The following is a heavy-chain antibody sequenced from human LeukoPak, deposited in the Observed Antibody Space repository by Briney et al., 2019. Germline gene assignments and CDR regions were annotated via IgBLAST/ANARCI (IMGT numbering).Heavy chain of an antibody. CDR1: GYTFTGYY. J-gene: IGHJ4*02. Sequence: ASVKVSCKASGYTFTGYYMHWVRQAPGQGLEWMGWINPNSGGTNYAQKFQGRVTMTRDTSISTAYLDLNRLKPHDTAVYYCARERGTAIAYWGQGTLVTVSS. V-gene: IGHV1-2*02. D-gene: IGHD5-18*01. CDR2: INPNSGGT. CDR3: ARERGTAIAY.